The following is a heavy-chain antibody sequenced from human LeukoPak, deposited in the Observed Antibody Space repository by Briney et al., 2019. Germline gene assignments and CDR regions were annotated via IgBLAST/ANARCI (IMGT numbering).Heavy chain of an antibody. CDR1: GFTFSSYS. CDR2: ITRSSNYI. J-gene: IGHJ4*02. D-gene: IGHD3-22*01. V-gene: IGHV3-21*04. Sequence: PGGSLRLSCVASGFTFSSYSMNWVRQAPGKGLEWVSSITRSSNYIYYADSVKGRFTISRDNSKNTLYLQMNSLRAEDTAVYYCAKDGSPLDYYDSSGQETAFDYWGQGTLVTVSS. CDR3: AKDGSPLDYYDSSGQETAFDY.